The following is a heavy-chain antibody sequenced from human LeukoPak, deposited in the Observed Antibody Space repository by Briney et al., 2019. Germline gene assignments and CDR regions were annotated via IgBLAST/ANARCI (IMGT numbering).Heavy chain of an antibody. CDR3: ARPRGYSYEHDAFDI. V-gene: IGHV3-33*01. CDR2: IWYDGSNK. CDR1: GFTFSSYG. Sequence: PRGSLRLSCAVSGFTFSSYGMHWVRQAAGKGREWVGFIWYDGSNKYYSDSVKGRFTISRDNSKNTLYLQMNSLRAEDTAVYYCARPRGYSYEHDAFDIWGQGTMVTVSS. J-gene: IGHJ3*02. D-gene: IGHD5-18*01.